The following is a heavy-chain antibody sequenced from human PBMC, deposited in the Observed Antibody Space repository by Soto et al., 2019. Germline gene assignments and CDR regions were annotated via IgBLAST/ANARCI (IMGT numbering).Heavy chain of an antibody. CDR1: GYTFTSYG. CDR3: AREYYYGSGTYYGTDDAFDI. V-gene: IGHV1-18*01. Sequence: ASVKVSCKASGYTFTSYGISWVRQAPGQGLEWMGWISAYNGNTNYAQKLQGRVTMTTDTSTSTAYMELRSLRSDDTAVYYCAREYYYGSGTYYGTDDAFDIWGQGTMVTVSS. CDR2: ISAYNGNT. D-gene: IGHD3-10*01. J-gene: IGHJ3*02.